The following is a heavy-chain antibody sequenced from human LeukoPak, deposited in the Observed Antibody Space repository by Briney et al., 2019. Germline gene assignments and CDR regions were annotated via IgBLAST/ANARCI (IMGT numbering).Heavy chain of an antibody. J-gene: IGHJ4*02. CDR2: INHSRST. CDR3: ARALTHCGGDCYNFDY. D-gene: IGHD2-21*02. Sequence: SETLSLTCAVYGGSFSDYSWTWIRQPPGKGLEWIGEINHSRSTNDNPSLKSRVTISLDTSKNQYSVKLISVTAADTAVYYCARALTHCGGDCYNFDYWGQGTLVTVSS. CDR1: GGSFSDYS. V-gene: IGHV4-34*01.